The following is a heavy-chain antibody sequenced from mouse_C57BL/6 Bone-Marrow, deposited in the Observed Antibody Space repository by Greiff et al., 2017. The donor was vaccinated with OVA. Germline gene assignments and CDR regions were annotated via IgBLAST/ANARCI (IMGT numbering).Heavy chain of an antibody. V-gene: IGHV7-3*01. CDR1: GFTFTDYY. D-gene: IGHD1-3*01. CDR2: IRNKANGYTT. J-gene: IGHJ2*01. CDR3: ARWGESYYFDY. Sequence: EVQLVESGGGLVQPGGSLSLSCAASGFTFTDYYMSWVRQPPGKALEWLGFIRNKANGYTTEYSASVKGRFTISRDNSQSILYLQMNALRAEDSATYYCARWGESYYFDYWGQGTTLTVSS.